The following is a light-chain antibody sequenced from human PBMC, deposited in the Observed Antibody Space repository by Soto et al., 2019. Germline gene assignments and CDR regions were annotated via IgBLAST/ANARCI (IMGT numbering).Light chain of an antibody. J-gene: IGKJ2*01. V-gene: IGKV3D-15*01. CDR3: QQYIDWPPTFT. CDR2: AAS. CDR1: QSVSTN. Sequence: EIVMTQSPATLSVSPGERVTLSCRASQSVSTNLAWYQQKPGQAPRLLIYAASARATGIPARFSGSGSGKDFTLAISSLQSEDFAVYYCQQYIDWPPTFTFGQGTKLEIK.